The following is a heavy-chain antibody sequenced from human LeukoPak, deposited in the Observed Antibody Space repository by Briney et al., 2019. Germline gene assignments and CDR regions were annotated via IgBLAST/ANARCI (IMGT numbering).Heavy chain of an antibody. Sequence: PGGSLRLSCAASGFTFSSYWMSWVRQAPGKGLEWVANIKQDGSEKYYVDSVKGRFTISRDNAKNSLYLQMNSLRAEDTAVYYCARDQPHTGYSSSWSTGTRDAFDIWGQGTMVTVSS. V-gene: IGHV3-7*01. CDR3: ARDQPHTGYSSSWSTGTRDAFDI. J-gene: IGHJ3*02. CDR2: IKQDGSEK. CDR1: GFTFSSYW. D-gene: IGHD6-13*01.